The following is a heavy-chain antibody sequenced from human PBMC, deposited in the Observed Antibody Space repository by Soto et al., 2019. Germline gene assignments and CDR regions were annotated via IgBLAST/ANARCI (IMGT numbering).Heavy chain of an antibody. CDR2: IYYSGST. D-gene: IGHD3-10*01. V-gene: IGHV4-59*12. Sequence: PSETLSLTCTVSGGSISSYYWSWIRQPPGKGLEWIGYIYYSGSTNYNPSLKSRVTISVDTSKNQFSLKLSSVTAADTAVYYCARVITMVRGVMFWFDPWGQGTLVTVSS. CDR3: ARVITMVRGVMFWFDP. J-gene: IGHJ5*02. CDR1: GGSISSYY.